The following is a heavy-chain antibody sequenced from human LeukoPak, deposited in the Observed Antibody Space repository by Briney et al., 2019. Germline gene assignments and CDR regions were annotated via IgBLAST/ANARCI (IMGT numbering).Heavy chain of an antibody. D-gene: IGHD2-2*01. CDR2: IYYSGIT. CDR3: HFKYCSSSTCFYYFDY. CDR1: GGSISSSSHY. Sequence: SETLSLTCTVSGGSISSSSHYWGWIRQPPGKGLEWIGSIYYSGITYYNPSLRSRVTISVDTSKNQFFLKLSSVTATDTAVYYCHFKYCSSSTCFYYFDYWGQGTLVTVSS. J-gene: IGHJ4*02. V-gene: IGHV4-39*01.